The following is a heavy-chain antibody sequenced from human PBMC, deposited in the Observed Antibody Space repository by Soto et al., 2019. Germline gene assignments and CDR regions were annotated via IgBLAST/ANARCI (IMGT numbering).Heavy chain of an antibody. D-gene: IGHD3-10*01. CDR1: GGSISSGGYS. CDR2: IYHSGST. V-gene: IGHV4-30-2*01. CDR3: ARDWRFGEPLGYWFDP. Sequence: SETLSLTCAVSGGSISSGGYSWSWIRQPPGKGLEWIGYIYHSGSTYYNPSLKGRFTISRDNSKNTLYLQMNSLRAEDTAVYYCARDWRFGEPLGYWFDPWGQGTPVTVSS. J-gene: IGHJ5*02.